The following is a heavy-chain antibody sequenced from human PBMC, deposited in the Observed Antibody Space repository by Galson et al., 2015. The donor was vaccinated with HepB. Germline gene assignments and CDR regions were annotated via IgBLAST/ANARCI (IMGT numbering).Heavy chain of an antibody. J-gene: IGHJ4*02. D-gene: IGHD6-19*01. CDR1: GFTFSTYW. V-gene: IGHV3-7*01. Sequence: SLRLSCAASGFTFSTYWMYWVRQAPGKGLEWVAAIKTDGSDKYYADSVKGRCTISRDNADNSLYLQINSLRAEDTALYYCAKDPYLYSALAGTMAGFDYWGQGTLVTVSS. CDR2: IKTDGSDK. CDR3: AKDPYLYSALAGTMAGFDY.